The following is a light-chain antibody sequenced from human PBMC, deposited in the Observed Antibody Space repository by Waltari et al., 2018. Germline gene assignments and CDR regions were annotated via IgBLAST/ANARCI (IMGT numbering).Light chain of an antibody. J-gene: IGKJ1*01. V-gene: IGKV3-11*01. CDR3: QQCNNSPPT. Sequence: IVLTQSPATLSLSPGEGATLFCRASQSVSSQLVWYQQKRGQAPRLLIYDASNRATGIPARFSGSGSGTDFTLTISSLEPEDFAVYYCQQCNNSPPTFGQGTKVEIK. CDR1: QSVSSQ. CDR2: DAS.